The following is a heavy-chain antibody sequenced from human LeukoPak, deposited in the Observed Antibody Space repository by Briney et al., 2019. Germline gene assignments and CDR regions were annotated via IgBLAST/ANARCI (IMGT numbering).Heavy chain of an antibody. J-gene: IGHJ3*02. CDR3: ARRKAARRDAFDI. V-gene: IGHV4-39*07. CDR1: GGSISSSSYY. D-gene: IGHD6-6*01. Sequence: SETLSLTCTVSGGSISSSSYYWGWIRQPPGKGLEWIGSIYYSGSTYYNPSLKSRVTISVDTSKNQFSLKLSSVTAADTAVYYCARRKAARRDAFDIWGQGTMVTVSS. CDR2: IYYSGST.